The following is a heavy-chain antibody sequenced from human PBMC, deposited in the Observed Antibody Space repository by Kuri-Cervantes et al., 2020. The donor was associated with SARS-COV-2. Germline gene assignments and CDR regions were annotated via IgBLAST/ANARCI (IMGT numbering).Heavy chain of an antibody. CDR1: ETTFPNYD. V-gene: IGHV1-69*13. CDR3: ATRVAGDPDYYYYMDV. J-gene: IGHJ6*03. D-gene: IGHD7-27*01. Sequence: SVKVSCKAPETTFPNYDINWVRQAPGQGLEWMGGIAPIFGKTDYAQKFQGRVTITADESTNTVYMELSSLRSEDTAVYYCATRVAGDPDYYYYMDVWGTGTTVTVSS. CDR2: IAPIFGKT.